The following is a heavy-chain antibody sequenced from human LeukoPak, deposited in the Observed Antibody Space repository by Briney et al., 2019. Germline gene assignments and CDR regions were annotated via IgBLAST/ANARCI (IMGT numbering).Heavy chain of an antibody. V-gene: IGHV1-18*01. CDR1: GYTFTSYD. Sequence: ASVKVSCKASGYTFTSYDITWVRQAPGQGLEWMGWISAYNGNTNHAQKLQGRVTMTTDASTTTAYMEVRSLRSDDTAVYYCARHDDEFGELSWFDPWGQGTLVTVSS. CDR2: ISAYNGNT. D-gene: IGHD3-10*01. J-gene: IGHJ5*02. CDR3: ARHDDEFGELSWFDP.